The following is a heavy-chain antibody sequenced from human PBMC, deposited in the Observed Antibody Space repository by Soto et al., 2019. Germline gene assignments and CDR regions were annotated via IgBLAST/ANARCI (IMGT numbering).Heavy chain of an antibody. D-gene: IGHD1-1*01. J-gene: IGHJ4*02. CDR1: GYGFTTYG. CDR2: ISAHNGNT. CDR3: ARGRYGDY. Sequence: QVHLVQSGAEVKKPGASVKVSCKGSGYGFTTYGITWVRQAPGQGLEWMAWISAHNGNTNYPQKLQGRVTVTRDTSTTAAYMEMRSRRSDATAVYYCARGRYGDYCGQGALVSVSS. V-gene: IGHV1-18*01.